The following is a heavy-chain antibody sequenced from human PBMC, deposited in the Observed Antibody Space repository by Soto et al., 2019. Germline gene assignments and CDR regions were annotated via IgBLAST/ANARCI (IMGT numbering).Heavy chain of an antibody. V-gene: IGHV4-31*03. CDR1: GGSISSHSHY. D-gene: IGHD3-22*01. J-gene: IGHJ4*02. Sequence: SETLSLTCTVSGGSISSHSHYWSWIRQHPGKGLEWIGYIYYDGRTYFNPSLQSRLSMSVDTSENQFSLKLSSLTAADTAVYFCARGNPIFDSSGLAFDYWGPGTLVTVSS. CDR2: IYYDGRT. CDR3: ARGNPIFDSSGLAFDY.